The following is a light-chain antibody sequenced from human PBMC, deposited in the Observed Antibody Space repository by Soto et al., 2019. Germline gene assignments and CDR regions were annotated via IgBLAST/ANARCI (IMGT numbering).Light chain of an antibody. J-gene: IGKJ5*01. V-gene: IGKV3-20*01. CDR3: QQYSDSPIT. CDR1: QSVSSNF. Sequence: EIVLTQSPGTLSLSPGERATLSCRASQSVSSNFLAWYQQKPGQTPRLLIYRASSRATGIPDRFSGSGSGTDFALIISRLEHEDVAVYYCQQYSDSPITFGQGTRLEIK. CDR2: RAS.